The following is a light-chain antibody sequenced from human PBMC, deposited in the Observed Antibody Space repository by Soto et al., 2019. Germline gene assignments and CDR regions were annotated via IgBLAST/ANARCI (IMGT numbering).Light chain of an antibody. Sequence: EIVMTQSPATLSVSPGERATLSCRASQSVSINLAWYQQKPGQAPRLLIYGASTRATGIPARFSGSGSGTEFTLTINSLQSEDFAVYYSQHYNNWPPWTFGQGTKVEIK. J-gene: IGKJ1*01. CDR1: QSVSIN. CDR3: QHYNNWPPWT. CDR2: GAS. V-gene: IGKV3-15*01.